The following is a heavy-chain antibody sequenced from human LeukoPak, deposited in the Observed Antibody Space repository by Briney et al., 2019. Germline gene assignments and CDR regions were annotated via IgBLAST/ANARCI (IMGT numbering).Heavy chain of an antibody. CDR3: ARTVWNGDVGDY. Sequence: GGSLRLSCAASGFTFSSCAMSWVRQAPGKGLEWVSGISDGGGTTNYADAVKGRFTISRDKSKNTLFLQMNSLRAEDTAVYYCARTVWNGDVGDYWGQGTLVTVSS. V-gene: IGHV3-23*01. D-gene: IGHD1-1*01. CDR1: GFTFSSCA. J-gene: IGHJ4*02. CDR2: ISDGGGTT.